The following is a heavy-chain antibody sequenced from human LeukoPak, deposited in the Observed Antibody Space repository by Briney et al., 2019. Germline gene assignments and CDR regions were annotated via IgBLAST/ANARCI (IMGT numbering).Heavy chain of an antibody. CDR1: GYTFTSYD. Sequence: ASVKVSCKASGYTFTSYDINWVRQATEQGLEWMGWMNPNSGNTGYAQKFQGRVTMTRNTSISTAYMELSSLRSEDTAVYYCARGPIGTAAAATNYYYYYMDIWGKGTTVTVSS. V-gene: IGHV1-8*01. CDR3: ARGPIGTAAAATNYYYYYMDI. CDR2: MNPNSGNT. J-gene: IGHJ6*03. D-gene: IGHD6-13*01.